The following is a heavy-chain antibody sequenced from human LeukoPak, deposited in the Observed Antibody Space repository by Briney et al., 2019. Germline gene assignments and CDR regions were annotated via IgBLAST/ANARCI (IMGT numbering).Heavy chain of an antibody. CDR3: AKDNSLTTIFGVVITYFDWFDP. J-gene: IGHJ5*02. V-gene: IGHV3-23*01. CDR2: ISGSGGST. CDR1: GFAFSSYA. D-gene: IGHD3-3*01. Sequence: GGSLRLSCAASGFAFSSYAMSWVRQAPGKGLEWVSAISGSGGSTYYADSVKGRFTISRDNSKNTLYPQMNSLRAEDTAVYYCAKDNSLTTIFGVVITYFDWFDPWGQGTLVTVSS.